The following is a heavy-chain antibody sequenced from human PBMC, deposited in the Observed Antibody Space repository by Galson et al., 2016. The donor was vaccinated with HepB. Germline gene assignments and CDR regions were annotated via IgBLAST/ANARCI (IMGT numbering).Heavy chain of an antibody. V-gene: IGHV3-53*01. Sequence: SLRLSCAASGFTVSNYYMNWVRQAPGEGLEWVSVIHNADTTRYADSVKGRFTISRDNSKSILFLQMNSLRAEDTAIYYCARSWGSGSGAMDVWGQGTTVSVSS. J-gene: IGHJ6*02. CDR2: IHNADTT. CDR3: ARSWGSGSGAMDV. D-gene: IGHD3-10*01. CDR1: GFTVSNYY.